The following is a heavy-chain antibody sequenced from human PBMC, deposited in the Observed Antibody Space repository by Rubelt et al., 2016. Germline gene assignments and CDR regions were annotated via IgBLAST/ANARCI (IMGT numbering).Heavy chain of an antibody. CDR2: INAGNGNT. J-gene: IGHJ2*01. CDR3: ARSKDTAMVTDADWYFDL. CDR1: GSTFTSYA. Sequence: QVQLVQSGAEVKKPGASVKVSCKASGSTFTSYAMHWVRQAPGQRLEWMGWINAGNGNTKYSQKFRGRVTITRDTSASTAYMELSSLRSEDTAVYYCARSKDTAMVTDADWYFDLWGRGTLVTVSS. V-gene: IGHV1-3*01. D-gene: IGHD5-18*01.